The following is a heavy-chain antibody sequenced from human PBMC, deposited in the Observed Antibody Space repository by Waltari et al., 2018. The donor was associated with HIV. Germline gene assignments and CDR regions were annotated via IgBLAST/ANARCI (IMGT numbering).Heavy chain of an antibody. J-gene: IGHJ4*02. CDR3: ARGYGFAADY. CDR2: VDWNGGRR. V-gene: IGHV3-20*04. D-gene: IGHD5-18*01. CDR1: GFTFDDFG. Sequence: EVQLVESGGGVVRPGGSLRLPCAASGFTFDDFGMSRGRHAPGTGRSEVSGVDWNGGRRAYADTVDGRFIISRDNAKNSLYLQMNTLRAEDTAFYYCARGYGFAADYWGQGTLVIVSS.